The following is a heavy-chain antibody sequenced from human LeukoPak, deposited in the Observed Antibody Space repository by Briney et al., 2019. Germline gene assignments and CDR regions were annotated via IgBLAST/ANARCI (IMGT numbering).Heavy chain of an antibody. CDR1: GFTFSDFA. Sequence: PGRPLRLSCAASGFTFSDFAMHWVRQAPGKGLEWLALIWYDGHSTYYADSVKGRFTISRDNSKNTLYLQMNSLRAEDTAVYYCAKALNPAGYYYDSSGVDAFDIWGQGTMVTVSS. D-gene: IGHD3-22*01. CDR2: IWYDGHST. CDR3: AKALNPAGYYYDSSGVDAFDI. V-gene: IGHV3-33*06. J-gene: IGHJ3*02.